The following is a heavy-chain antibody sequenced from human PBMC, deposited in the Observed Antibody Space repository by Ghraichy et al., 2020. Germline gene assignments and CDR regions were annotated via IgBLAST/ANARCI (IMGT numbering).Heavy chain of an antibody. Sequence: SQTLSLTCTVSGGSLSIRSFYWGWIRQPPGRELEWIGSIYYSGSPYYNPSLQSRVTISVDTSKNQFSLSLTSVTAADTAAYYCARHWDYFDYWGQGILVTVSS. CDR2: IYYSGSP. V-gene: IGHV4-39*01. CDR3: ARHWDYFDY. J-gene: IGHJ4*02. CDR1: GGSLSIRSFY. D-gene: IGHD7-27*01.